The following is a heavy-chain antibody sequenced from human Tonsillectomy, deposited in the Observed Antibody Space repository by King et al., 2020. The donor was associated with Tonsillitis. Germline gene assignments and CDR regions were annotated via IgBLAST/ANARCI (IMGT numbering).Heavy chain of an antibody. Sequence: VQLQESGPGLVKPSETLSLTCTVSGGSVSSGSYYWSWIRQPPGKGLEWIGYIYNSGSTNYNPSLKSRATISVNTSKNQFSLKLTSVTAADTAVYYCASEYYYDSSTYYSGPHYYYGMDVWGQGTTVTVSS. CDR3: ASEYYYDSSTYYSGPHYYYGMDV. CDR1: GGSVSSGSYY. J-gene: IGHJ6*02. V-gene: IGHV4-61*01. CDR2: IYNSGST. D-gene: IGHD3-22*01.